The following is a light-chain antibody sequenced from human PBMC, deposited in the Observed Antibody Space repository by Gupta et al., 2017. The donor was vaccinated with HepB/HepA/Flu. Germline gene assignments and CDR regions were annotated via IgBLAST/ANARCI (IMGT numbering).Light chain of an antibody. CDR1: QSISSY. CDR3: QQCYSTPQT. CDR2: AAS. J-gene: IGKJ1*01. V-gene: IGKV1-39*01. Sequence: DIQMTQSPSSLSASVRDRVSITCRASQSISSYLDWYQQKPGKAPKLLIYAASSLQSGVPSRFSGSGSGTDFTLTISSLQPEDVATYYCQQCYSTPQTFGQGTKVEIK.